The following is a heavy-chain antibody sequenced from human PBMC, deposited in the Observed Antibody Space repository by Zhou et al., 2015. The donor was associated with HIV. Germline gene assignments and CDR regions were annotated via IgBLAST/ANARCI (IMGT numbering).Heavy chain of an antibody. Sequence: QVQLVQSGAEVKKPGASVKVSCKASGYTFTGYYIHWVRQAPGQGLEWMGGIIPIFGTANYAQKFQGRVTLVADESTSTAYMELTSLTSEDTAIYYCARQNRALGASFDSWGQGTLVTVSS. CDR2: IIPIFGTA. J-gene: IGHJ4*02. V-gene: IGHV1-69*01. CDR3: ARQNRALGASFDS. D-gene: IGHD5-12*01. CDR1: GYTFTGYY.